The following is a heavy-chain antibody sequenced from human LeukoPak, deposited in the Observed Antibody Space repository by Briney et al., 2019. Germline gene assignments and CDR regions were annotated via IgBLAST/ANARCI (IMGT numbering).Heavy chain of an antibody. CDR3: ARGRSLITTGWFDP. D-gene: IGHD3-22*01. CDR1: GGSISSSSYY. J-gene: IGHJ5*02. Sequence: PSETLSLTCTVSGGSISSSSYYWGWIRQPPGKGLEWIGSIYYSGSTYYNPSLKSRVTISVDTSKNQFSLKLSSVTAADTAVYYCARGRSLITTGWFDPWGQGTLVTVSS. CDR2: IYYSGST. V-gene: IGHV4-39*07.